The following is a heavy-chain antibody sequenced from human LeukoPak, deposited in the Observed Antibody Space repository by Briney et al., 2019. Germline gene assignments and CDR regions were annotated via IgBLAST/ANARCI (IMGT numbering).Heavy chain of an antibody. D-gene: IGHD3-10*01. CDR1: GFSFIDYY. CDR2: ISNSGSTE. Sequence: GGSLRLSCVASGFSFIDYYMSWIRQAPGKGLEWISYISNSGSTEYFADSVRGRFTISRDNAKNSLFLQMNNLRADDTAVYYCARGIRGYYGSGSWYYMDVWGKGTTVTVSS. CDR3: ARGIRGYYGSGSWYYMDV. J-gene: IGHJ6*03. V-gene: IGHV3-11*01.